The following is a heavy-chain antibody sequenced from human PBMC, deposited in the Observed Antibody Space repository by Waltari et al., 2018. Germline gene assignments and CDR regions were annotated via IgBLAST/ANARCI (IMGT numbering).Heavy chain of an antibody. V-gene: IGHV4-4*02. CDR1: GDSISNNFF. J-gene: IGHJ4*02. D-gene: IGHD2-15*01. CDR2: VHQSGRS. CDR3: ASDRGRGLYLDS. Sequence: QVQLQESGPGLVKPSGTLSLPCPVSGDSISNNFFWSWVRQSPGKGLEWIGQVHQSGRSNYNPSLESRVTVSMDTSKNQFSLKMTSVTAADTAIYYCASDRGRGLYLDSWGQGTLVTVSP.